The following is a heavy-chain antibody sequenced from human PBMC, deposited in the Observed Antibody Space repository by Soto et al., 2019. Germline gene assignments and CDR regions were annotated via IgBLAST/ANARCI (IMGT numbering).Heavy chain of an antibody. CDR2: IIPILGIA. V-gene: IGHV1-69*08. CDR1: GGTFSSYT. CDR3: ARDPPLGFLENDAFDI. J-gene: IGHJ3*02. D-gene: IGHD3-3*01. Sequence: QVQLVQSGAEVKKPGSSVKVSCKDSGGTFSSYTISWVRQAPGQGLEWMGRIIPILGIANYAQKFQGRVTITADKSTSTAYMELSSLRSEDTAVYYCARDPPLGFLENDAFDIWGQGTMVTVSS.